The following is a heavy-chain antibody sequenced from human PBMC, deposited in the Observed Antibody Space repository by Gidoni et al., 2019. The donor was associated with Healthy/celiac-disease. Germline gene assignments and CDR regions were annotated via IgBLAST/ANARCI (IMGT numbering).Heavy chain of an antibody. D-gene: IGHD3-22*01. V-gene: IGHV3-9*01. CDR3: AKGTYYYDSSGYFRDYFDY. Sequence: EVQLVESGGGLVQPGRSLRLSCAASGFTFADYAMHWVRQAPGKGLEWVSGISWNSGSIGYADSVKGRFTISRDNAKNSLYLQMNSLRAEDTALYYCAKGTYYYDSSGYFRDYFDYWGQGTLVTVSS. CDR2: ISWNSGSI. CDR1: GFTFADYA. J-gene: IGHJ4*02.